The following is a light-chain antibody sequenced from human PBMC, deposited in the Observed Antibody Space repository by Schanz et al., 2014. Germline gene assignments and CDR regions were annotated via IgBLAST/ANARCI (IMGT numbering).Light chain of an antibody. V-gene: IGLV2-11*01. CDR3: CSYADTYTSLV. CDR2: DVS. Sequence: QSALTQPPSVSGSPGQSVTISCTGTSGDVGGYNYVSWYQQHPGKAPKLMIYDVSNRPSGVSNRFSGSKSGNTASLTISGLQAEDEADYYCCSYADTYTSLVFGGGTKLTVL. CDR1: SGDVGGYNY. J-gene: IGLJ2*01.